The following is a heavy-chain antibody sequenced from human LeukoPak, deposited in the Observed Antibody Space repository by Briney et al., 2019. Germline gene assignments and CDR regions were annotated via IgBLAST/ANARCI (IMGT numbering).Heavy chain of an antibody. CDR1: GFTFSSYA. J-gene: IGHJ4*02. CDR3: AKDRDMITFGGVIVIEGGFDY. D-gene: IGHD3-16*02. Sequence: GGSLRLSCAASGFTFSSYAMSWVRQAPGKGLEWVSAISGSGGSTYYADSVKGRFTISRGNSKNTLYLQMNSLRAEDTAVYYCAKDRDMITFGGVIVIEGGFDYWGQGTLVTVSS. CDR2: ISGSGGST. V-gene: IGHV3-23*01.